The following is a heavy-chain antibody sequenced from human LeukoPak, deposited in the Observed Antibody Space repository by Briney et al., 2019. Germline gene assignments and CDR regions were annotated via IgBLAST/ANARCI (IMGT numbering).Heavy chain of an antibody. D-gene: IGHD6-13*01. CDR2: ISSSGST. Sequence: SETLSLTCTVSGGSISSYYWSWIRQPAGKGLEWIGRISSSGSTNYNPSLKSRVTISVDTSKNQFSLKLSSVTAADTAVCYCAXXYKPASGKDGAFDIWGQGTMVTVSS. CDR3: AXXYKPASGKDGAFDI. J-gene: IGHJ3*02. CDR1: GGSISSYY. V-gene: IGHV4-4*07.